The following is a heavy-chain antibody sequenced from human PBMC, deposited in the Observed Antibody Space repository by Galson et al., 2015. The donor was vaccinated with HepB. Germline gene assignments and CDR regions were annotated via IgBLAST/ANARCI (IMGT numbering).Heavy chain of an antibody. CDR1: GFTFSNHA. CDR3: AKDPYSNYFNWFDP. J-gene: IGHJ5*02. D-gene: IGHD4-11*01. CDR2: TSGNGDAT. V-gene: IGHV3-23*01. Sequence: SLRLSCAASGFTFSNHAMSWVRQAPGKGLEWVSGTSGNGDATYYADSVKGRFTISIDNSKNTLYLQMNSLRADDTAVYYCAKDPYSNYFNWFDPWGQGTLVTVSS.